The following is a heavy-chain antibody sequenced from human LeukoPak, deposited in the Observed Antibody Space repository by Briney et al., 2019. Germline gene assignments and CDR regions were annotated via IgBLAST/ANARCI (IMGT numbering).Heavy chain of an antibody. CDR1: GGSISSGSYY. CDR2: IYTSGST. D-gene: IGHD1-20*01. J-gene: IGHJ4*02. V-gene: IGHV4-61*02. Sequence: SETLSLTCTVSGGSISSGSYYWSWIRQPAGKGLEWVGRIYTSGSTNYNPSLKSRVTISVDTSKNQFSLKLSSVTAADTAVYYCASPPYNWNVNWGQGTLVTVSS. CDR3: ASPPYNWNVN.